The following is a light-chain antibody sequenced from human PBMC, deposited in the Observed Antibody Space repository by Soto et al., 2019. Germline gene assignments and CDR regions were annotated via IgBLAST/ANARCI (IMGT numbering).Light chain of an antibody. V-gene: IGKV2-28*01. Sequence: DIVMTQSPLSLPVTPGESASISCRSSQSLLHSNGYNCLDWYLQKPGQSPQLLIYLGSNRAPGVPDRLSGSVSGTDFTLKISRVEAGDVGVYYCMQALQTPWTCGQGTKVEI. J-gene: IGKJ1*01. CDR1: QSLLHSNGYNC. CDR2: LGS. CDR3: MQALQTPWT.